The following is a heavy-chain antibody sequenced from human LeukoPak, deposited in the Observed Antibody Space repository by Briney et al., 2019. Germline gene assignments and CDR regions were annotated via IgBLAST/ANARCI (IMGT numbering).Heavy chain of an antibody. V-gene: IGHV3-43*02. Sequence: GGSLRLSCVASGLNFDDSAMHWVRQAPGKGLEWVSLISADGGSTFSADSVKGRFSKSRDNSKNSLYLQMNSLRSEDTAMYYCAKESGKFDYWGQGTLVAVSS. CDR2: ISADGGST. CDR1: GLNFDDSA. J-gene: IGHJ4*02. CDR3: AKESGKFDY.